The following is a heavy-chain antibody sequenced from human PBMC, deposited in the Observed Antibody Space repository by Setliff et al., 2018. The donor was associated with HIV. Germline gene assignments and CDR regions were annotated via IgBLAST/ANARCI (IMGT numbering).Heavy chain of an antibody. D-gene: IGHD5-18*01. J-gene: IGHJ4*02. CDR2: ISYDGNNK. CDR3: VREGRGYSYSSYYFDY. V-gene: IGHV3-30*04. Sequence: GGSLRLSCAASGFTFSNYAMHWVRQAPGKGLEWVTIISYDGNNKNYADSVKGRFTISRDNSKNTVDLQMDSLTAEDTAVYYCVREGRGYSYSSYYFDYWGQGTLVTVSS. CDR1: GFTFSNYA.